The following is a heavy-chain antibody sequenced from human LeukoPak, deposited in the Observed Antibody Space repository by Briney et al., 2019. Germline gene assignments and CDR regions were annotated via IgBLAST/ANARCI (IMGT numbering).Heavy chain of an antibody. D-gene: IGHD3-10*01. CDR1: GGSISSGSYY. V-gene: IGHV4-61*02. CDR3: ARGVPRTMVRGVFYYSDY. Sequence: KPSETPSLTCTVSGGSISSGSYYWSWIRQPAGKGLEWIGRIYTSGSTNYNPSLKSRVTISVDTSKNQFSLKLSSVTAADTAVYYCARGVPRTMVRGVFYYSDYWGQGTLVTVSS. J-gene: IGHJ4*02. CDR2: IYTSGST.